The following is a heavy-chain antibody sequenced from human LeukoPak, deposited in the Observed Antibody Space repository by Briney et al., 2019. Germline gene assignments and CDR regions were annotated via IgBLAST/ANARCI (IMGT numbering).Heavy chain of an antibody. CDR2: IYYSGST. Sequence: SETLSLTCTVSGGSISSGGYYWSWIRQHPGKGLEWIGYIYYSGSTYYNPSLKSRVTISVDTSKNQFSLKLSSVTAADTAAYYCARVGYSSGWYAHYYYYGMDVWGQGTTVTVSS. J-gene: IGHJ6*02. CDR3: ARVGYSSGWYAHYYYYGMDV. D-gene: IGHD6-19*01. V-gene: IGHV4-31*03. CDR1: GGSISSGGYY.